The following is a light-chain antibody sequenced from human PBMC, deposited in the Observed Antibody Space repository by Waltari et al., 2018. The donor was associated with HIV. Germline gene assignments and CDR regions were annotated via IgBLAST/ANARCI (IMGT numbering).Light chain of an antibody. CDR3: HQRSNWPIT. V-gene: IGKV3-11*01. Sequence: EIVLTQSPATLSLSPGERATLSCRASQSVSTYLAWYQQKPGQAPRLRIYVASSRATGIPARFSGSGSGTDFTLTISSLEPGDFGVYYCHQRSNWPITFGQGTRLEIK. J-gene: IGKJ5*01. CDR2: VAS. CDR1: QSVSTY.